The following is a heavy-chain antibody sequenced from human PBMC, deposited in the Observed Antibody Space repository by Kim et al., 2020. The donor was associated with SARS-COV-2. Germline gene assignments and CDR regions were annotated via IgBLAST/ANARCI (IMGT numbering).Heavy chain of an antibody. Sequence: YYNPSLKSRVPLSVETSKNQFSLKLSSVTAADTAVFYCTRHLSGSSWFDYWGQGTLITVSS. V-gene: IGHV4-39*01. J-gene: IGHJ4*02. CDR3: TRHLSGSSWFDY. D-gene: IGHD6-13*01.